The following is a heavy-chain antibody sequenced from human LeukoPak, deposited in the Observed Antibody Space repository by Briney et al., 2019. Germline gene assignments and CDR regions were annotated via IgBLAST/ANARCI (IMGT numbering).Heavy chain of an antibody. CDR3: ARDSDHGDY. CDR1: GGSISSGSYY. J-gene: IGHJ4*02. Sequence: SETLSLTCTVSGGSISSGSYYWSWIRQPAGKGLEWIGRIYTSGSTNYNPSLKSRVTISVDTSKNQFSLKLSSVTAADTAVYYCARDSDHGDYWGQGTLVTVSS. CDR2: IYTSGST. V-gene: IGHV4-61*02. D-gene: IGHD3-10*01.